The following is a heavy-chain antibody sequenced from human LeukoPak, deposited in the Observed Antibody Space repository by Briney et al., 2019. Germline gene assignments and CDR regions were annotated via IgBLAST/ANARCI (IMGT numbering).Heavy chain of an antibody. CDR1: GFTFSSYG. J-gene: IGHJ4*02. V-gene: IGHV3-30*02. D-gene: IGHD2-8*01. CDR2: IRYDGSNK. Sequence: GGSLRLSCAASGFTFSSYGMHWVRQAPGKGLEWVAFIRYDGSNKYYADSVKGRFTISRDNSKNTLYLQMNGLRAEDTAVYYCAKDGYCTNGVCYGYFDYWGQGTLVTVSS. CDR3: AKDGYCTNGVCYGYFDY.